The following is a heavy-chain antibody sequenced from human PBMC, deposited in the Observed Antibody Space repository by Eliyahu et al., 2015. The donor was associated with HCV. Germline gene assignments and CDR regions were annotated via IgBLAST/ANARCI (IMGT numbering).Heavy chain of an antibody. CDR2: INHSGST. Sequence: QVQLQQWGAGLLKPSETLSLTCAXYGGSFSGYYXXWIRQPPGKGLEWIGEINHSGSTNYNPSLKSRVTISVDTSKNQFSLKLSSVTAADTAVYYCARGPPPRITIFGVVIGNWFDPWGQGTLVTVSS. J-gene: IGHJ5*02. V-gene: IGHV4-34*01. CDR3: ARGPPPRITIFGVVIGNWFDP. CDR1: GGSFSGYY. D-gene: IGHD3-3*01.